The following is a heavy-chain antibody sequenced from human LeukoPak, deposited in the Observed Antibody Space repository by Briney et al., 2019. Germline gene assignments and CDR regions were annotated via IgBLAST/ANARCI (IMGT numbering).Heavy chain of an antibody. D-gene: IGHD6-19*01. CDR1: GYTFTGYC. CDR3: ARDPVAGDLFDY. J-gene: IGHJ4*02. V-gene: IGHV1-2*06. CDR2: INPNSGGT. Sequence: ASVKVSCKASGYTFTGYCMHWVRQAPGQGLEWMGRINPNSGGTNYAQKFQGRVTMTRDTSISTAYMELSRLRSDDTAVYYCARDPVAGDLFDYWGQGTLVTVSS.